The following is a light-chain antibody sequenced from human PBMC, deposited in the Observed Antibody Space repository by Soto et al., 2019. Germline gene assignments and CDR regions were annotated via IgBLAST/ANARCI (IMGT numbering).Light chain of an antibody. CDR1: QRILYSSNNKNY. J-gene: IGKJ1*01. Sequence: DIVMTQSPDSLAVSLGERATINCKSSQRILYSSNNKNYLAWDQQKPGQPPKVLIYWATTRESGVPDRFSGSGTGFDLTITIRRLQDVEVEVYYHQQYYRPWTFGQGTKVEIK. CDR2: WAT. CDR3: QQYYRPWT. V-gene: IGKV4-1*01.